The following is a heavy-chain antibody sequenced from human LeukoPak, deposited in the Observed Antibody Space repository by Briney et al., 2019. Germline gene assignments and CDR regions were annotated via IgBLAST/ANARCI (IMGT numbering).Heavy chain of an antibody. CDR1: GFTFSSYA. J-gene: IGHJ4*02. D-gene: IGHD3-16*02. V-gene: IGHV3-23*01. CDR3: AKSAITFGGVIQSWDY. CDR2: ISGSGGST. Sequence: QPGGSLRLSCAVSGFTFSSYAMSWVRQAPGKGLEWVSGISGSGGSTNYADSVKGRFTISRDNSKNTLYLQMNSLRAEDTAVYYCAKSAITFGGVIQSWDYWGQGTLVTVSS.